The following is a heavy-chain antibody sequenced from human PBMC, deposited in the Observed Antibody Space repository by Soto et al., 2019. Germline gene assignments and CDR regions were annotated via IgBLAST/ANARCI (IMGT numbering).Heavy chain of an antibody. CDR1: GFTFSRYW. CDR3: ARIGLDY. Sequence: EVQLVESGGGLVQPGGSLRLSCAASGFTFSRYWMSWVRQAPGKGLEWVANIKQDGSEKYYVDSVKGRFTISRDNAKNSLYLQMNSLRAEDTAVYYCARIGLDYWGQGTLVTVSS. CDR2: IKQDGSEK. D-gene: IGHD3-16*01. V-gene: IGHV3-7*01. J-gene: IGHJ4*02.